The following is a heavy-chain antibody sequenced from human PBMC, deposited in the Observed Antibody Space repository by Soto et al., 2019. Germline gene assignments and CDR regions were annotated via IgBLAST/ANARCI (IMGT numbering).Heavy chain of an antibody. Sequence: GGSLRLSCAASGFTVSSNYMSWVRQAPGKGLEWVSVIYSGGSTYYADSVKGRFTISRHNSKNTLYLQMNSLRAEDTAVYYCARARNNYGGNSEFDYWGQGTLVTVSS. J-gene: IGHJ4*02. V-gene: IGHV3-53*04. CDR1: GFTVSSNY. CDR3: ARARNNYGGNSEFDY. D-gene: IGHD4-17*01. CDR2: IYSGGST.